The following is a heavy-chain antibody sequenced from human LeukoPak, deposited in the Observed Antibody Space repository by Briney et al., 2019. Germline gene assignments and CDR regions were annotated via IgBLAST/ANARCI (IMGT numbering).Heavy chain of an antibody. CDR2: IYYSGST. CDR3: ARHDEDYYGSGSHAYYYYGMDV. V-gene: IGHV4-59*08. Sequence: SETLSLTCTVSGGSISSYYWSWIRQPPGKGLEWIGYIYYSGSTNYNPSLKSRVTISVDTSKNQFSLKLSSVTAADTAVYYCARHDEDYYGSGSHAYYYYGMDVWGQGTTVTVSS. J-gene: IGHJ6*02. D-gene: IGHD3-10*01. CDR1: GGSISSYY.